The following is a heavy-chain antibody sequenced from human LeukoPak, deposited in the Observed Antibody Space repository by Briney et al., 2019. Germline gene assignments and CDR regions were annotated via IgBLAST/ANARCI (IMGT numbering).Heavy chain of an antibody. D-gene: IGHD3-22*01. Sequence: GGSLRLSCAASGFTFSNYGMNWVRQAPGRGLEWVSYIGTSSDTIYYADSVKGRFTISRDNAKNSLYLQMNSLRAEDTAVYYCAKDPPGRGYHEKNFDYWGQGTLVTVSS. CDR1: GFTFSNYG. CDR3: AKDPPGRGYHEKNFDY. CDR2: IGTSSDTI. J-gene: IGHJ4*02. V-gene: IGHV3-48*01.